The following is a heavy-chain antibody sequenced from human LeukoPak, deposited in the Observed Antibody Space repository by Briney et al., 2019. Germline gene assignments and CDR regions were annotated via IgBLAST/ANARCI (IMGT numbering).Heavy chain of an antibody. CDR3: ARVPHCDSNGCYDGGRYCEH. V-gene: IGHV4-38-2*02. Sequence: PSETLSLTCSVSGYSISSGYYWGWIRQPPGKGLEWIGSIHNSGQTYHNPSLESRITISVDTSKNQFSLKLGSVTAADTAVYYCARVPHCDSNGCYDGGRYCEHWGQGALVTVSS. CDR2: IHNSGQT. J-gene: IGHJ4*02. D-gene: IGHD3-22*01. CDR1: GYSISSGYY.